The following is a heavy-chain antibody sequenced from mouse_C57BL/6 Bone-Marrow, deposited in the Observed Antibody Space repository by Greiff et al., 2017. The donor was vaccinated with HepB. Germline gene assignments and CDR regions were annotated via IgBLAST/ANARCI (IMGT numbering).Heavy chain of an antibody. V-gene: IGHV8-12*01. CDR1: GFSLSTSGMG. Sequence: QVTLKVSGPGILQSSQTLSLTCSFSGFSLSTSGMGVSWIRQPSGKGLEWLAHIYWDDDKRYNPSLKSRLTISKDTSRNQVFLKITSVDTADTATYDCARRDNYYGSSSYWYFDVWGTGTTVTVSS. D-gene: IGHD1-1*01. CDR2: IYWDDDK. J-gene: IGHJ1*03. CDR3: ARRDNYYGSSSYWYFDV.